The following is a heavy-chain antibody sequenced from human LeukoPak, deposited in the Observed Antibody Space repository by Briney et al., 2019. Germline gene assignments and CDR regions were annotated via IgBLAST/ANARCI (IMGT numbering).Heavy chain of an antibody. D-gene: IGHD3-22*01. CDR1: GGSITSSTW. CDR2: IYHSGTT. V-gene: IGHV4-4*02. Sequence: RTSETLSLTCTVSGGSITSSTWWSWVRQPPGKGLEWIGQIYHSGTTYYNPSLKSRVTISVDTSKNQFSLKLSSVTAADTAVYYCARGDYYDSSGPDAFDIWGQGTMVTVSS. CDR3: ARGDYYDSSGPDAFDI. J-gene: IGHJ3*02.